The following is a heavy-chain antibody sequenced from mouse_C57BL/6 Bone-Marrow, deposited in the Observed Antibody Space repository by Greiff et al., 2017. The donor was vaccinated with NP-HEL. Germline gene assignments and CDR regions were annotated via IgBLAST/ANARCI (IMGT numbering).Heavy chain of an antibody. V-gene: IGHV1-15*01. CDR1: GYTFTDYE. J-gene: IGHJ2*01. CDR2: IDPETGGT. CDR3: TRWYYRSGDY. Sequence: QVQLKQSGAELVRPGASVTLSCKASGYTFTDYEMHWVKQTPVHGLEWIGAIDPETGGTAYNQKFKGKAILTADKSSSTAYMELRSLTSEDSAVYYCTRWYYRSGDYWGQGTTLTVSS. D-gene: IGHD1-1*01.